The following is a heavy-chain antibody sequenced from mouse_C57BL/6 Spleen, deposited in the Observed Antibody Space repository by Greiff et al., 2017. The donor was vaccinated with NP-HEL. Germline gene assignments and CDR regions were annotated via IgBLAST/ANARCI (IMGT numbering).Heavy chain of an antibody. CDR3: ARGGTYYAMDY. Sequence: QVQLQQPGAELVRPGTSVKLSCKASGYTFTSYWMHWVKQRPGQGLEWIGVIDPSDSYTNYNQKFKGKATLAVDKSSSTAYMQLSSLTSEDSAVYYCARGGTYYAMDYWGQGTSVTVSS. D-gene: IGHD3-3*01. V-gene: IGHV1-59*01. CDR2: IDPSDSYT. J-gene: IGHJ4*01. CDR1: GYTFTSYW.